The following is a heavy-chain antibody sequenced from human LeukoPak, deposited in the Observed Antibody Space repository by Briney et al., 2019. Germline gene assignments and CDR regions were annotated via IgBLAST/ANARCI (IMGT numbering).Heavy chain of an antibody. J-gene: IGHJ4*02. CDR3: ARATTLDY. Sequence: SETLSLTCAESGDSISNSNWWSWVRRPPREGLEWIGEASGNGGTNYNPSLKSRVTVSVDKTKNQFSLRLTSVTAADTAVYYCARATTLDYWGQGTLVTVSS. D-gene: IGHD1-14*01. CDR2: ASGNGGT. V-gene: IGHV4-4*02. CDR1: GDSISNSNW.